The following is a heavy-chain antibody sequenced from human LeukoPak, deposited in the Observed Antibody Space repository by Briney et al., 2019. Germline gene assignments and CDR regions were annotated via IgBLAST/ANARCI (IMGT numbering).Heavy chain of an antibody. J-gene: IGHJ4*02. CDR2: ISAYNGNT. V-gene: IGHV1-18*01. Sequence: ASVKVSCKASGYTFTSYGISWMRQAPGQGLEWMGWISAYNGNTNYAQKLQGRVTMTTDTSTSTAYMELRSLRSDDTAVYYCARGTHYYDSSGYYYEDEYYFDYWGQGTLVTVSS. CDR1: GYTFTSYG. D-gene: IGHD3-22*01. CDR3: ARGTHYYDSSGYYYEDEYYFDY.